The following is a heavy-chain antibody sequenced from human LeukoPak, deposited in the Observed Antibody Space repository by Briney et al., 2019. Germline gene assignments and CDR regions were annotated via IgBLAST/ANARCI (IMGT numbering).Heavy chain of an antibody. Sequence: SETLSLTCTVSGGSISSSSYYWGWIRQPPGKGLEWIGSIYYSGSTNYNPSLKSRVTISVDKSKNQFSLKLSSVTAADTAVYYCARDNHLNYPSYNWFDPWGQGTLVTVSS. CDR2: IYYSGST. J-gene: IGHJ5*02. CDR3: ARDNHLNYPSYNWFDP. V-gene: IGHV4-39*07. D-gene: IGHD1-14*01. CDR1: GGSISSSSYY.